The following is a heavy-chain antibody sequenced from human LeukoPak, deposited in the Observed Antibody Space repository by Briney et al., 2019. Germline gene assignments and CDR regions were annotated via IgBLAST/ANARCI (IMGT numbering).Heavy chain of an antibody. CDR1: GFTFSSYW. D-gene: IGHD2-2*01. J-gene: IGHJ6*04. CDR3: ARMPRGPDV. Sequence: PGGSLRLSCAASGFTFSSYWMVWVRQAPGKGLEWVASIKQDGSEKYYVDSMKGRFTISRDNAKNSLYLQMNSLRAEDMAVYYCARMPRGPDVWGKGTTVTVSS. CDR2: IKQDGSEK. V-gene: IGHV3-7*01.